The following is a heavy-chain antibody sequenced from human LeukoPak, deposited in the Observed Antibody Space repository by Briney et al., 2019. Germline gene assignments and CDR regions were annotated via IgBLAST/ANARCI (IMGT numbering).Heavy chain of an antibody. V-gene: IGHV4-30-2*01. CDR2: IYHSGST. Sequence: PSETLSLTCTVSGGSISSYSWSWIRQPPGKGLEWIGYIYHSGSTYYNPSLKSRVTISVDMSKNQFSLKLSSVTAADTAVYYCARVQSDSSGYYYFDYWGQGTLVSVSS. CDR3: ARVQSDSSGYYYFDY. J-gene: IGHJ4*02. CDR1: GGSISSYS. D-gene: IGHD3-22*01.